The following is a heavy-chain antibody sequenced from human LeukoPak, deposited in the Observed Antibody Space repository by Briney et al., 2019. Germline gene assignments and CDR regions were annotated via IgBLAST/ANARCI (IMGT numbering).Heavy chain of an antibody. V-gene: IGHV1-18*01. D-gene: IGHD6-13*01. CDR2: ISAYNGNT. CDR1: GYTFTSYG. J-gene: IGHJ4*02. CDR3: ARLYGYSSSWPRGDFDY. Sequence: ASVTVSCKASGYTFTSYGISWVRQAPGQGLEWMGWISAYNGNTNYAQKLQGRVTMTTDTSTSTAYMELRSLRSDDTAVYYCARLYGYSSSWPRGDFDYWGQGTLVTVSS.